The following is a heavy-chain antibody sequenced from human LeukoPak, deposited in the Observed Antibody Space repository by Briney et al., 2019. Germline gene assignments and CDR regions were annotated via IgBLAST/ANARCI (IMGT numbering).Heavy chain of an antibody. CDR3: ARGSNGPALNMDV. V-gene: IGHV1-8*03. J-gene: IGHJ6*03. CDR2: MNPNSGNT. Sequence: ASVKVSCKASGYTLTSYGLSWVRQTPGQGLEWMGWMNPNSGNTGYAQKFQGRVTITRNTSISTAYMELSSLRSEDTAVYYCARGSNGPALNMDVWGKGTTVTVSS. CDR1: GYTLTSYG. D-gene: IGHD1-1*01.